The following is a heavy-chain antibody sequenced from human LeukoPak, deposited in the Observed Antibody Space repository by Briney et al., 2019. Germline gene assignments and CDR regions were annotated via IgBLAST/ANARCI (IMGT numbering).Heavy chain of an antibody. Sequence: ASVKVSCKASSYTFTSYGISWVRQAPGQGLEWMGWISAYNGNTNYAQKLQGRVTMTTDTSTSTAYMELRSLRSDDTAVYYCARAQSHYYGSGSSIPGGYWGQGTLVTVSS. CDR3: ARAQSHYYGSGSSIPGGY. CDR1: SYTFTSYG. D-gene: IGHD3-10*01. J-gene: IGHJ4*02. CDR2: ISAYNGNT. V-gene: IGHV1-18*01.